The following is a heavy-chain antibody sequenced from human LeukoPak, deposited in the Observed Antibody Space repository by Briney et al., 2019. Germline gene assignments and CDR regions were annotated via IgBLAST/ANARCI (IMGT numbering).Heavy chain of an antibody. J-gene: IGHJ4*02. V-gene: IGHV3-23*01. Sequence: PGGSLRLSCAASGFTFSDYGMTWVRQAPGKGLEGVSVISGTGASTYYADSLQGRFTISRDNSRDNSNNMMYLQMNGLRAADTAVYYCAKPRAGYVFRAGSLDYWGQGTLVTVSS. CDR3: AKPRAGYVFRAGSLDY. D-gene: IGHD5-12*01. CDR1: GFTFSDYG. CDR2: ISGTGAST.